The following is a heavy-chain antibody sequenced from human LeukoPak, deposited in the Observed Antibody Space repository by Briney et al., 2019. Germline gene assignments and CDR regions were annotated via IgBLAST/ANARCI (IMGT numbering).Heavy chain of an antibody. Sequence: SETLSLTCTVSGGSISSYYWSWIRQPAGKGLEWIGRIYTSGSTNYNPSLKSRVTMSVDTSKNQFSLKLSSVTAADTAVYYCARDVHFDWPDRNWFDPWGQETLVTVSS. CDR3: ARDVHFDWPDRNWFDP. CDR2: IYTSGST. D-gene: IGHD3-9*01. J-gene: IGHJ5*02. V-gene: IGHV4-4*07. CDR1: GGSISSYY.